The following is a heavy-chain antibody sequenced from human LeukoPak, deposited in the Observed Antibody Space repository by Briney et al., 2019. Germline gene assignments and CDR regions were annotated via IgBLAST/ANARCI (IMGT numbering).Heavy chain of an antibody. V-gene: IGHV3-21*01. Sequence: GGSLRLSCAASGFTFSSYSMNWVRQAPGRGLEWVSSISGTSTYIYYADSVKGRFTISRDNAKNSVYLQMNSLRAEDTAVYYCARGDTSTRCCNNWSDPWGQGTLVTVSS. CDR3: ARGDTSTRCCNNWSDP. J-gene: IGHJ5*02. CDR1: GFTFSSYS. D-gene: IGHD2-2*01. CDR2: ISGTSTYI.